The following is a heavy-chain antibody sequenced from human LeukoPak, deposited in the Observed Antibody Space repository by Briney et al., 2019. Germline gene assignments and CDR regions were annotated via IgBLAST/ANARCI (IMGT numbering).Heavy chain of an antibody. D-gene: IGHD3-3*01. J-gene: IGHJ4*02. CDR2: ISWDGGSI. CDR3: AKDNYYDFWSGHFDY. CDR1: VFTFDDYA. Sequence: GRSLRLSCAASVFTFDDYAMQWVRQAPGEGLGWVSGISWDGGSIGYADSVKGRFTISRDNAKNSLYLQMNSLRAEDMALYYCAKDNYYDFWSGHFDYWGQGTLVTVSS. V-gene: IGHV3-9*03.